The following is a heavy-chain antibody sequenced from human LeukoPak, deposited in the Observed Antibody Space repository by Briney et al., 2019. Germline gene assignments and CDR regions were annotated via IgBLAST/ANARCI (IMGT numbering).Heavy chain of an antibody. Sequence: SETLSLTCAVYGGSFSGYYWSWIRQPPGKGLEWIGEINHSGSTNYNPSLKSRVTISVDTSKSQFSLKLSSVTAADTAVYYCARGGVIAAAGRPYYYYGMDVWGKGTTVTVSS. V-gene: IGHV4-34*01. D-gene: IGHD6-13*01. J-gene: IGHJ6*04. CDR2: INHSGST. CDR1: GGSFSGYY. CDR3: ARGGVIAAAGRPYYYYGMDV.